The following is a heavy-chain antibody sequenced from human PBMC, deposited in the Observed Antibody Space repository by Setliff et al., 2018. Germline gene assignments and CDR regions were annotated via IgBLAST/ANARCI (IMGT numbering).Heavy chain of an antibody. J-gene: IGHJ4*02. V-gene: IGHV4-39*07. Sequence: SETLSLTCTVSGASLSSGTYYWGWIRQPPGKGLEWIGRSYYRGDTYYNASLKGRLTISVDTAQNQFSLRLTSVTAADTAVYFCARGRNIAARLLDSWGQGALVTVSS. CDR1: GASLSSGTYY. CDR3: ARGRNIAARLLDS. CDR2: SYYRGDT. D-gene: IGHD6-6*01.